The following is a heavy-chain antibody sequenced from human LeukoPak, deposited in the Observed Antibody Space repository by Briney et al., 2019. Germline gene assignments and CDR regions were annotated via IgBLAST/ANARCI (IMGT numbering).Heavy chain of an antibody. J-gene: IGHJ4*02. CDR2: ISGSGGST. Sequence: GGSLRLSCAASGFTFSSYAMSWLRQAPGKGLEWVSAISGSGGSTYYADSVKGRFTISRDNSKNTLYLQMNSLRAEDTAVYYCAKVDYDFWSGYPGGPDYWGQGTLITVSS. CDR1: GFTFSSYA. D-gene: IGHD3-3*01. CDR3: AKVDYDFWSGYPGGPDY. V-gene: IGHV3-23*01.